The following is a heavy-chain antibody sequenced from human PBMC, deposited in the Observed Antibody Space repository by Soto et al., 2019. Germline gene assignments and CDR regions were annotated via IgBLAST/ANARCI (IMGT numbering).Heavy chain of an antibody. Sequence: ASVKVSCKASGYTFTSYGISWVRQAPGQGLERMGWISAYNGNTNYAQKLQGRVTMTTDTSTSTAYMELRSLRSDDTAVYYCARDFVAVAEGWFDPWGQGTLVTVSS. CDR3: ARDFVAVAEGWFDP. J-gene: IGHJ5*02. V-gene: IGHV1-18*01. D-gene: IGHD6-19*01. CDR1: GYTFTSYG. CDR2: ISAYNGNT.